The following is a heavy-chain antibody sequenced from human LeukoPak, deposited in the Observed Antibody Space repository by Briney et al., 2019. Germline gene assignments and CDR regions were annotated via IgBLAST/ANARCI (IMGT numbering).Heavy chain of an antibody. CDR1: GFTFSSYG. D-gene: IGHD1-26*01. CDR3: AKDSSGSYYFDY. Sequence: PGGSLRLSCAASGFTFSSYGMNWVRQAPGKGLEWVAFIRYDGSNKYYADSVKGRFTISRDNSKNTLYLQMNSLRAEDAAVYYCAKDSSGSYYFDYWGQGTLVTVSS. J-gene: IGHJ4*02. V-gene: IGHV3-30*02. CDR2: IRYDGSNK.